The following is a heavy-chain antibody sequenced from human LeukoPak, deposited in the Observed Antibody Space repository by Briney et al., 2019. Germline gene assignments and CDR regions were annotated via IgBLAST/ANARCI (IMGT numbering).Heavy chain of an antibody. CDR1: GGTFTNYA. Sequence: GASVKVSCKASGGTFTNYAFNWVRQAPGQGLEWMGRIIPIFGTANYAQKFQGRVTIATDESTSTAYMELSSLRSEDTAVYYCARVRGIITDYYYYYMDVWGKGTTVTVSS. V-gene: IGHV1-69*05. CDR2: IIPIFGTA. D-gene: IGHD3-10*01. J-gene: IGHJ6*03. CDR3: ARVRGIITDYYYYYMDV.